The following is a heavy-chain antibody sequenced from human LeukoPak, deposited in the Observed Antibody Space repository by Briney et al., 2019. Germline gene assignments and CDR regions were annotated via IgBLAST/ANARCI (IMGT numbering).Heavy chain of an antibody. CDR3: ARGREDYYDSSGHGIIDY. J-gene: IGHJ4*02. V-gene: IGHV1-8*01. CDR2: INPNSGNT. CDR1: GYTFISYD. Sequence: GASVKVSCKASGYTFISYDINWVRQAPGQGLEWMGWINPNSGNTGYAQKFQGRVTMTRNTSISTAYMELSSLRSEDTAVYYCARGREDYYDSSGHGIIDYWGQGTLVTVSS. D-gene: IGHD3-22*01.